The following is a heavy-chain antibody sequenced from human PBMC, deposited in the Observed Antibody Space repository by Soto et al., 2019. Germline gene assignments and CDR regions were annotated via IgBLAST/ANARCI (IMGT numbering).Heavy chain of an antibody. CDR3: ARDRPRLLWFGDNSYYYYGMDV. D-gene: IGHD3-10*01. CDR2: IYHSGST. V-gene: IGHV4-4*02. CDR1: GGSISSSNW. Sequence: SETLSLTCAVSGGSISSSNWWSWARQPPGKGLEWIGEIYHSGSTSYNPSLKSRVTISVDKSKNQFSLKLSSVTAADTAVYYCARDRPRLLWFGDNSYYYYGMDVWGQGTTVTVSS. J-gene: IGHJ6*02.